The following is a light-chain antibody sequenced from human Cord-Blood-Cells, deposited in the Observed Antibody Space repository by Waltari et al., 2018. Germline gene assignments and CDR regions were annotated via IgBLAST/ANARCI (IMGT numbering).Light chain of an antibody. CDR1: LRGFAGSHI. CDR2: DVS. Sequence: QSALTQTASASGSPGHSIAITCTRTLRGFAGSHIISCYQQHPGKAPKLMIYDVSNRPSGVSNRFSGSKSGNTASLTISGLQAEDEADYYCSSYTSSSTLYVFGTGTKVTVL. CDR3: SSYTSSSTLYV. J-gene: IGLJ1*01. V-gene: IGLV2-14*01.